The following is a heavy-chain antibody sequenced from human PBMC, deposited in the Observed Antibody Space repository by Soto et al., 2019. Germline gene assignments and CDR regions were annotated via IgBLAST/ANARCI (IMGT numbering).Heavy chain of an antibody. Sequence: ASVKVSCKASGGTFSSYTISWVRQAPGQGLEWMGRIIPILGIANYAQKFQGRVTITADKSTSTAYMELSSLRSEDTAVYYCARDRGMYSSSFDAFDIWGQGTMVTVSS. CDR3: ARDRGMYSSSFDAFDI. CDR2: IIPILGIA. CDR1: GGTFSSYT. J-gene: IGHJ3*02. D-gene: IGHD6-6*01. V-gene: IGHV1-69*04.